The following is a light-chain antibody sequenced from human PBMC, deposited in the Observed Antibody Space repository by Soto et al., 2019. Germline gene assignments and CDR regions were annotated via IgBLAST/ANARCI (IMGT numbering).Light chain of an antibody. V-gene: IGKV3-20*01. Sequence: EIVLTQSPGILSLSPGERATLSCRASQTVSTTYLAWYQQKPGQAPRLLIYGASSRATGIPDRFSGSGSGTDFTLTISGLEPEDFAVYYCQQYGSSPLTFGGGTKVEIK. J-gene: IGKJ4*01. CDR2: GAS. CDR1: QTVSTTY. CDR3: QQYGSSPLT.